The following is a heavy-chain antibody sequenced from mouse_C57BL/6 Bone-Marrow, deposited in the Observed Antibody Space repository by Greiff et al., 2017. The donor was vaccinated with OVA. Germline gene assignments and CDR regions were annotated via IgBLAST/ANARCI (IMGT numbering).Heavy chain of an antibody. CDR1: GYTFTSYW. D-gene: IGHD1-1*02. Sequence: QVQLQQPGAELVRPGTSVKLSCKASGYTFTSYWMHWVKQRPGQGLEWIGVIDPSDSYTNYNQKFKGKATLTVDTSSSTAYMQLSSLTSEDSAVYSCARDILWSYYFDYWGQGTTLTVSS. J-gene: IGHJ2*01. V-gene: IGHV1-59*01. CDR2: IDPSDSYT. CDR3: ARDILWSYYFDY.